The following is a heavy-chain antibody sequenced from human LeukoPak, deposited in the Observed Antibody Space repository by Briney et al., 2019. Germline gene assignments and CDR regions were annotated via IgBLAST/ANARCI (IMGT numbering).Heavy chain of an antibody. CDR3: ARKRYYGSGRFDY. CDR1: GYSISSGYY. CDR2: IYHSGST. Sequence: SETLSLTCAVSGYSISSGYYWGWIRQPPGKGLEWIGSIYHSGSTYYNPSLKSRITISVDTSKNQFSLKLSSVTAADTAVYYCARKRYYGSGRFDYWGQGTLVTVSS. J-gene: IGHJ4*02. D-gene: IGHD3-10*01. V-gene: IGHV4-38-2*01.